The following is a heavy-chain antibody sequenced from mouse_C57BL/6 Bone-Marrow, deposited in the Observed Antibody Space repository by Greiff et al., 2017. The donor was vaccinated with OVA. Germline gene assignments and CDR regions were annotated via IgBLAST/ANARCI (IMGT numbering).Heavy chain of an antibody. CDR2: IDPENGDT. D-gene: IGHD2-3*01. V-gene: IGHV14-4*01. Sequence: VQLQHSGAELVRPGASVKLSCTASGFNIKDDYMHWVKQRPEQGLEWIGWIDPENGDTEYASKFQGKATITADTSSNTAYLQLSSLTSEDTAVYYCTPDGYYSFDYWGQGTTLTVSS. CDR3: TPDGYYSFDY. J-gene: IGHJ2*01. CDR1: GFNIKDDY.